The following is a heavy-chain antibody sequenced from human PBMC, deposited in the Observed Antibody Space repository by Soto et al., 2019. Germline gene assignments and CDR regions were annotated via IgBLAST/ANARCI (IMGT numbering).Heavy chain of an antibody. Sequence: GGSLRLSCEASGFTFSSYGMHWVRQAPGKGLEWLPVIWYDGSKKHYGDSVKGRFTISRDNSKNTMYLEMNSLRAEDTAVYYCARRVNYFDHWCQGTLVTVSS. V-gene: IGHV3-33*01. CDR2: IWYDGSKK. J-gene: IGHJ4*02. CDR1: GFTFSSYG. CDR3: ARRVNYFDH.